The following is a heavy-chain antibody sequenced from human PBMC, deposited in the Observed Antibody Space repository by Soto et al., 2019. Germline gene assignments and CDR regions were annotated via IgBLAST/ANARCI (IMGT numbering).Heavy chain of an antibody. D-gene: IGHD3-22*01. J-gene: IGHJ4*02. CDR1: GGSISSGDYY. V-gene: IGHV4-30-4*01. CDR3: ARVGDHYYDSSGLDY. Sequence: SETLSLTCTVSGGSISSGDYYWSWIRQPPGKGLEWIGYIYYSGSTYYNPSLKSRVTISVDTSKNQFSLKLSSVTAADTAVYYCARVGDHYYDSSGLDYWGQGTLVTVSS. CDR2: IYYSGST.